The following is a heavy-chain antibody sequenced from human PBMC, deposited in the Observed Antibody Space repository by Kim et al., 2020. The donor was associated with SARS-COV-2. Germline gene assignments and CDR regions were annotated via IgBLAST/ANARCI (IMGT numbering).Heavy chain of an antibody. J-gene: IGHJ6*02. CDR3: ARPPRSYDRNYYGMDV. D-gene: IGHD1-1*01. V-gene: IGHV4-34*01. Sequence: LKSRVTKSVDTSKNQFSLKLSSVTAADTAVYYCARPPRSYDRNYYGMDVWGQGTTVTVSS.